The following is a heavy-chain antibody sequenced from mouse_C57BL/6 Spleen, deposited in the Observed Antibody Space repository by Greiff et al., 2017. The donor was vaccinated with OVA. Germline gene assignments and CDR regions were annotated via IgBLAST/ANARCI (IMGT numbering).Heavy chain of an antibody. CDR2: IDPSDSYT. CDR3: ARWGYYGSSYYAMDY. Sequence: QVQLQQPGAELVKPGASVKLSCKASGYTFTSYWMQWVKQRPGQGLEWIGEIDPSDSYTNYNQKFKGKATLTVDTSSSTAYMQLSSLTSEDSAVYYCARWGYYGSSYYAMDYWGQGTSVTVSS. D-gene: IGHD1-1*01. V-gene: IGHV1-50*01. J-gene: IGHJ4*01. CDR1: GYTFTSYW.